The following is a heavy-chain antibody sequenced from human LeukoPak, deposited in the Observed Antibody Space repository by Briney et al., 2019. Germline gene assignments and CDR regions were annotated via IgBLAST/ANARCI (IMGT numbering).Heavy chain of an antibody. CDR2: IYYSGTT. Sequence: NPSETLSLTCTVSGYSISSGYFWGWIRQPPGRGLEWIGSIYYSGTTLHSPSLKSRVTISVDTSKNQFSLKLTSVTAADTAVYYCARHGETRGRGWQYQLPYHDYWGQGTLVTVSS. V-gene: IGHV4-38-2*02. J-gene: IGHJ4*02. CDR1: GYSISSGYF. CDR3: ARHGETRGRGWQYQLPYHDY. D-gene: IGHD2-2*01.